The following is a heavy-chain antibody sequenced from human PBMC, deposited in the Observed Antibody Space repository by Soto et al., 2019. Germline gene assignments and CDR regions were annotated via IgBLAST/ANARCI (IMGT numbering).Heavy chain of an antibody. J-gene: IGHJ3*01. D-gene: IGHD6-13*01. CDR2: ISNDGSDK. V-gene: IGHV3-30*18. CDR1: GFTFNNYG. CDR3: AKDQGIAASHGIA. Sequence: QVQLVESGGGVVQPGRSLRLSCAASGFTFNNYGMHWVRQAPGNGLEWVATISNDGSDKYYADSVKGRLTISRDNSKNTVYLQMNSLRAEETAVYYCAKDQGIAASHGIAWSQGTMVTVSS.